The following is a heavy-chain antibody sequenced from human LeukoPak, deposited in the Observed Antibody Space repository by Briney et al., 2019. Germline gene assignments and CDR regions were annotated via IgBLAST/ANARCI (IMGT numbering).Heavy chain of an antibody. D-gene: IGHD3-3*01. CDR2: INWNGGST. CDR3: ARVRPNDFWSGYYVAIDY. Sequence: GGSLRLSCAASGFTFSSYSMNWVRQAPGKGLEWDYGINWNGGSTGYADSVKVRFTISGDNAKNSLYLQMNSLRAEDTALYYCARVRPNDFWSGYYVAIDYWGQGTLVTVSS. V-gene: IGHV3-20*04. J-gene: IGHJ4*02. CDR1: GFTFSSYS.